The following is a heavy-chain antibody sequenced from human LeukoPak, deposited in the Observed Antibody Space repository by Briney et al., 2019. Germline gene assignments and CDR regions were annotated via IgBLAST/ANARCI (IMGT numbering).Heavy chain of an antibody. Sequence: SETLSLTCTVSGGSISSYYWSWIRQPPGKGLEWIGYIYYSGSTNYNPSLKSRVTISVDTSKNQFSLKLSSVTAADTAVYYCAREMATVTQYYYYMDVWGKGTTVTVSS. CDR2: IYYSGST. J-gene: IGHJ6*03. CDR3: AREMATVTQYYYYMDV. D-gene: IGHD4-11*01. V-gene: IGHV4-59*01. CDR1: GGSISSYY.